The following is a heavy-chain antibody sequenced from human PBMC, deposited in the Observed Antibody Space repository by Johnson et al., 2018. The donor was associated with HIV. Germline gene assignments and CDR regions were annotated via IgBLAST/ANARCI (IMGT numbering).Heavy chain of an antibody. J-gene: IGHJ3*02. Sequence: QVQLVESGGGVVQPGRSLRLSCAASGFTFSNSAMHWVRQAPGKGLEWVAVISYDGSNKYYADSVKGRFTISRDNSKNTLYLQMNSLRAEDTAVYYCASLRDAFDIWGQGTMVTVSS. CDR3: ASLRDAFDI. CDR1: GFTFSNSA. CDR2: ISYDGSNK. V-gene: IGHV3-30*04.